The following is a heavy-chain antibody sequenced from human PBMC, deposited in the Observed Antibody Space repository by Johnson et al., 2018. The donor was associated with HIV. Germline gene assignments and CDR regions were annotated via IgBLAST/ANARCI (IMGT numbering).Heavy chain of an antibody. CDR2: VNSDGSST. CDR1: GFTFSSHW. Sequence: VHLVESGGALVQPGGSLRLSCAASGFTFSSHWMHWVRQAPGKGLVWVSRVNSDGSSTYYADSVKGRFTISRDNAKNTLSLQMNRLRIEDTAVYYCARVADWGSSYDAFDIWGQGTMVTVSS. CDR3: ARVADWGSSYDAFDI. J-gene: IGHJ3*02. D-gene: IGHD7-27*01. V-gene: IGHV3-74*02.